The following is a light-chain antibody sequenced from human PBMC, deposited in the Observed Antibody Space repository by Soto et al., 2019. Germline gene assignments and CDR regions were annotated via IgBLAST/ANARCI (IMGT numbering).Light chain of an antibody. J-gene: IGLJ1*01. CDR1: SSDVGGYNY. CDR3: SSYAGSNNRYV. CDR2: DVS. V-gene: IGLV2-8*01. Sequence: QSVLTQPPSASGSPGQSVTISCTGTSSDVGGYNYVSWYQQHPGKAPKLIIYDVSQRPSGVPHRFSGSKSGNTASLTVSGLQVDDEADYYCSSYAGSNNRYVFGSVTK.